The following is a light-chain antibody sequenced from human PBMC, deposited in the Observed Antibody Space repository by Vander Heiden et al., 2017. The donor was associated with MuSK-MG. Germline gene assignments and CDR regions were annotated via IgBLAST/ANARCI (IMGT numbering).Light chain of an antibody. CDR1: QCISSW. CDR2: KAS. J-gene: IGKJ1*01. Sequence: DIQMTHSPSALSASVGDRVTITCRAGQCISSWLAWYQQKPGKAPKLLMYKASHLERGVPSRFSGTGSGTEFTLTVSSLQPDDFATYWCQQYHSYPWTFGQGTKVEVK. CDR3: QQYHSYPWT. V-gene: IGKV1-5*03.